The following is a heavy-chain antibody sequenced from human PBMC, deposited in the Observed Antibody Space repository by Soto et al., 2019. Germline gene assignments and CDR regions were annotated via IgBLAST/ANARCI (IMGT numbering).Heavy chain of an antibody. V-gene: IGHV4-59*01. J-gene: IGHJ4*02. CDR1: RGSISSYY. CDR3: ARDPPDGDSYFDS. D-gene: IGHD4-17*01. Sequence: SETLSLTCTVSRGSISSYYWSWIRQPPGKGLEWIGYLYYSGTTNYNPSIKSRVTMSVDTSRNQFSLKLSSVTAADTAVYYCARDPPDGDSYFDSWGQGTLVTVSS. CDR2: LYYSGTT.